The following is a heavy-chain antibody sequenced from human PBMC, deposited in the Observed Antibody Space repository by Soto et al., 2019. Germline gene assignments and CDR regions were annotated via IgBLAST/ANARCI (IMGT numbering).Heavy chain of an antibody. Sequence: PSETLSLTCTVSGGSISSEGYYWSWFRQLPGKGLEWIGDIYYSGTTYHNPSLRSRLTISGDASKNQFSLKLSSVTDADTALYYCARGRGYSHGPYYFDYWGQGTLVTVSS. CDR2: IYYSGTT. J-gene: IGHJ4*02. CDR1: GGSISSEGYY. V-gene: IGHV4-31*03. D-gene: IGHD5-18*01. CDR3: ARGRGYSHGPYYFDY.